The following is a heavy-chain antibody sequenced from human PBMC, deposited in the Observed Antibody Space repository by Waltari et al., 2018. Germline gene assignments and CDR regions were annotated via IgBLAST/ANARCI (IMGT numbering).Heavy chain of an antibody. CDR2: IYYSGST. V-gene: IGHV4-39*07. Sequence: QLQLQESGPGLVKPSETLSLTCTVSGGSISSSSYYWGWLRQPPGKGLEWIGSIYYSGSTYYNPSLKSRVTISGDTSKNQFALKLSSVTAADTAVYYCARDVYSSGWYNWVDPWGQGTLVTVSS. D-gene: IGHD6-19*01. CDR3: ARDVYSSGWYNWVDP. CDR1: GGSISSSSYY. J-gene: IGHJ5*02.